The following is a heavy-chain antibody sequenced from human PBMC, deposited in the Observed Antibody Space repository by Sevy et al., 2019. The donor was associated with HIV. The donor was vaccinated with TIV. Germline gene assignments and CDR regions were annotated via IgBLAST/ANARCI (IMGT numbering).Heavy chain of an antibody. V-gene: IGHV3-7*01. CDR1: GFIFSSYW. CDR2: IKQDGSEK. Sequence: GGSLRLSCAASGFIFSSYWMTWVRQAPGKGLEWVATIKQDGSEKYYVDSVKGRFTISRDNAKNSVYLQMSSLRVEDTAMYICASDYSWGQGTLVTVSS. J-gene: IGHJ4*02. CDR3: ASDYS.